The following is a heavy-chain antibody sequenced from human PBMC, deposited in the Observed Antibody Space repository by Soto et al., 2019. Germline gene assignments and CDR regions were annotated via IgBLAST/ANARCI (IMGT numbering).Heavy chain of an antibody. CDR2: IYYSGST. V-gene: IGHV4-31*03. CDR3: ARMGAKYYGSGSYYHLYYYYGMDV. D-gene: IGHD3-10*01. CDR1: GGSISSGGYY. Sequence: SETLSLTCTVSGGSISSGGYYWSWIRQHPGKGLEWIGYIYYSGSTYYNPSLKSRVTISVDTSKNQFSLKLSPVTAADTAVYYCARMGAKYYGSGSYYHLYYYYGMDVWGQGTTVTVS. J-gene: IGHJ6*02.